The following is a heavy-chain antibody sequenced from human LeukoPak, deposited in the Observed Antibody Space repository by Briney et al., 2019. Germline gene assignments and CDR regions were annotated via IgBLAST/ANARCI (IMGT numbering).Heavy chain of an antibody. V-gene: IGHV3-7*01. Sequence: GGSLRLSCAASRFTFSDYYMTWVRQAPGRGLEWVANIKEDGSEKNYADSVKGRFTISRDNTKNSVYLLLNSLTPEDTAVYYRARDLRAGSIWSYGVYFDLWGRGTLVTVSS. J-gene: IGHJ2*01. CDR3: ARDLRAGSIWSYGVYFDL. D-gene: IGHD6-13*01. CDR2: IKEDGSEK. CDR1: RFTFSDYY.